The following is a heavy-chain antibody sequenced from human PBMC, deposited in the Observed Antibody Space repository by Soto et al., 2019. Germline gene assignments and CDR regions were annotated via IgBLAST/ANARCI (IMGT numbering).Heavy chain of an antibody. CDR1: GGSISSEY. V-gene: IGHV4-59*01. J-gene: IGHJ4*02. D-gene: IGHD2-8*02. Sequence: PSETLSLTCTVSGGSISSEYWSWIRQPPGKGMEWIGYIYYSGITDYNPSLKSRVTISVDTSKSQFSLKLSSVTAADTAVYYCARGGGVYYFYYWGQGTLVPVSS. CDR3: ARGGGVYYFYY. CDR2: IYYSGIT.